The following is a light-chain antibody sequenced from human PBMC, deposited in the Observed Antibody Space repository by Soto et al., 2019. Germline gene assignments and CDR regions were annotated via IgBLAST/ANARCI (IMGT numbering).Light chain of an antibody. CDR2: DAS. CDR3: QQYHRYFT. CDR1: QNIRSR. V-gene: IGKV1-5*01. Sequence: DIQMTQSPSTLSASVGDRVTITCRASQNIRSRLSWFQQKPGKAPKLLIYDASSLESGVPQRFSGSGSGTEFTLTISRLQTDDISTYYRQQYHRYFTFGQETKAEIK. J-gene: IGKJ1*01.